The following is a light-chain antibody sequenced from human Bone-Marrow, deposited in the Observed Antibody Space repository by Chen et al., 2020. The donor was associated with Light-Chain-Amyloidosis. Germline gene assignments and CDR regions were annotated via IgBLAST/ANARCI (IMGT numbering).Light chain of an antibody. CDR1: SGDVGTYNY. Sequence: QSALTQPASVSGSPGQSSTIYCTGNSGDVGTYNYVSWYQQHPGKAPKVMIYAVSNRPSGVSNRFSGSKSGNTASLTISGLQAEDEADYYCSSFTSSSSYVFGPGTKVTVL. V-gene: IGLV2-14*01. CDR3: SSFTSSSSYV. CDR2: AVS. J-gene: IGLJ1*01.